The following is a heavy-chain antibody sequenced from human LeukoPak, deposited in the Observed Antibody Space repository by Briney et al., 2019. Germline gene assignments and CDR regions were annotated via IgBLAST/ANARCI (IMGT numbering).Heavy chain of an antibody. J-gene: IGHJ4*02. CDR2: SSPHSGAT. Sequence: ASVKVSCKASRYTFTGYYMHWVRQAPGQGLEWMGWSSPHSGATKYAQKFQGRVTMTRDTSTNTVYLELNRLTSDDTAVYYCARRAGAYSHPYDYWGQGTLVTVSS. CDR3: ARRAGAYSHPYDY. V-gene: IGHV1-2*02. D-gene: IGHD4/OR15-4a*01. CDR1: RYTFTGYY.